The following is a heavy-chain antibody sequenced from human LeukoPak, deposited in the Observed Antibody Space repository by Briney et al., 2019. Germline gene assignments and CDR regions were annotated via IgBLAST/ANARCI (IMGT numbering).Heavy chain of an antibody. V-gene: IGHV1-69*05. CDR2: IIPIFGTA. Sequence: SVKVSCKASGGTFSSYAISWVRQAPGQGLEWMGRIIPIFGTANYAQKFQGRVTITTDESTSTANMELSRLRSAATAVYYCARGRVYYYYYMDVWGKGTTVTVSS. CDR3: ARGRVYYYYYMDV. CDR1: GGTFSSYA. J-gene: IGHJ6*03.